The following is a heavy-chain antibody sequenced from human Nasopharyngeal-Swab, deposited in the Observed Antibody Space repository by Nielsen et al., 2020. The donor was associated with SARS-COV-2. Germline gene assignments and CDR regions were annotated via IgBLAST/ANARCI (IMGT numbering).Heavy chain of an antibody. V-gene: IGHV4-4*02. CDR3: SRHYYYYQDL. CDR2: IIHSGGT. Sequence: SETLSLTCAVSGGSISSNTWWGWVRQTPGMGLEWIGEIIHSGGTNYNPALKSRVTISVDKSKNQLSLEVTSVTAADTAVYYFSRHYYYYQDLWGKGTTVTVSS. CDR1: GGSISSNTW. J-gene: IGHJ6*03.